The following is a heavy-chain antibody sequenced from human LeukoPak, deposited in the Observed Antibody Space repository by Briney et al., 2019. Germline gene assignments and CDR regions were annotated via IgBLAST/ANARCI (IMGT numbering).Heavy chain of an antibody. CDR1: GFTFGDYA. V-gene: IGHV3-49*03. CDR3: TRDRGAYNLYDY. J-gene: IGHJ4*02. Sequence: GGSLRLSCTASGFTFGDYAMSWIRQAPGKGLEWVGFIRSKAYGETADYAASVKGRFTISRDDSKATAYLQMNSLKTEDTAVYHCTRDRGAYNLYDYWGQGTLVTVSS. CDR2: IRSKAYGETA. D-gene: IGHD1-1*01.